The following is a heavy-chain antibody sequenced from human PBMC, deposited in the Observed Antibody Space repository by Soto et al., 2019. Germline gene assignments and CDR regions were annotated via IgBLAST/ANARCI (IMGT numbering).Heavy chain of an antibody. J-gene: IGHJ6*03. Sequence: PGGSLRLSCAASGFTFSSYWTSWVRQAPGKGLEWVANIKQDGSEKYYVDSVKGRFTISKDNAKKSMYLQMNSLRAEDTAVYYCGREFYFDFWTGYRRYYFYMDVWGKGHTVTVSS. CDR3: GREFYFDFWTGYRRYYFYMDV. CDR2: IKQDGSEK. CDR1: GFTFSSYW. V-gene: IGHV3-7*01. D-gene: IGHD3-3*01.